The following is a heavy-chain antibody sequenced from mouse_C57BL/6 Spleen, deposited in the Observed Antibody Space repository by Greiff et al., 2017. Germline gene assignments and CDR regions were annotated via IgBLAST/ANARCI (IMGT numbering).Heavy chain of an antibody. Sequence: EVQVVESGGGLVKPGGSLKLSCAASGFTFSDYGMHWVRQAPEKGLEWVAYISSGSSTIYYADTVKGRFTIPRDNAKNTLFLQMTSLRSEDTAMYYCARPGGYYVHYYAMDYWGQGTSVTVSS. D-gene: IGHD2-3*01. J-gene: IGHJ4*01. CDR2: ISSGSSTI. V-gene: IGHV5-17*01. CDR1: GFTFSDYG. CDR3: ARPGGYYVHYYAMDY.